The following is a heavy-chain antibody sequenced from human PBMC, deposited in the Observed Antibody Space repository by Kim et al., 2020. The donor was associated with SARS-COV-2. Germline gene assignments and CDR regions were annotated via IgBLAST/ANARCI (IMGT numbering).Heavy chain of an antibody. J-gene: IGHJ4*02. CDR3: AREYCSSTSCYFSYFDY. V-gene: IGHV4-59*13. Sequence: SETLSLTCTVSGGSISSYYWSWIRQPPGKGLEWIGYIYYSGSTNYNPSLKSRVTISVDTSKNQFSLKLSSVTAADTAVYYCAREYCSSTSCYFSYFDYWGQGTLVTVSS. D-gene: IGHD2-2*01. CDR1: GGSISSYY. CDR2: IYYSGST.